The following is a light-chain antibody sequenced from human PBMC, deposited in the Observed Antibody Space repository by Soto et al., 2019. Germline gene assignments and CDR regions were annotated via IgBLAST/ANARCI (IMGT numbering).Light chain of an antibody. V-gene: IGKV3-11*01. J-gene: IGKJ5*01. CDR1: QTVSTN. CDR2: DAS. Sequence: EIVLTQSPVTLSLSPGERATLSCRASQTVSTNLAWYQQKPGQAPRLLIYDASYRATGFPARFSGSGSGTDFALTITSVEPDDVAIYYCQQRSFRPITFGQGTRLEIK. CDR3: QQRSFRPIT.